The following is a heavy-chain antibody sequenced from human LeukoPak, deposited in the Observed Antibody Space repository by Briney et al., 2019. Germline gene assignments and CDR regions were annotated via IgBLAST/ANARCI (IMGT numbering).Heavy chain of an antibody. CDR1: GGTFSSYA. V-gene: IGHV1-69*05. CDR2: IIPIFGTA. Sequence: ASVKVSCKASGGTFSSYAISWVRQAPGQGLEWMGGIIPIFGTANYAQKFQGRVTITTDESTSTAYMELSSLRSEDTAVYYCARVHCSSTSCHPGDAFDIWGQGTMVTVSS. CDR3: ARVHCSSTSCHPGDAFDI. J-gene: IGHJ3*02. D-gene: IGHD2-2*01.